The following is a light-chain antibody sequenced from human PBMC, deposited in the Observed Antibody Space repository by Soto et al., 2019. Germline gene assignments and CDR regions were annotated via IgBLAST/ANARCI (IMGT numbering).Light chain of an antibody. V-gene: IGKV1-5*03. CDR3: QHYNSYSEA. CDR2: KAS. CDR1: QTISSW. J-gene: IGKJ1*01. Sequence: DMEMTQSPSTLSGSVGDRVTITCRASQTISSWLAWYQQKPGKAPKLLIYKASTLKSGVPSRFSGSGSGTEITLPTRSLQPDDFATYYCQHYNSYSEAFGQGTKVDIK.